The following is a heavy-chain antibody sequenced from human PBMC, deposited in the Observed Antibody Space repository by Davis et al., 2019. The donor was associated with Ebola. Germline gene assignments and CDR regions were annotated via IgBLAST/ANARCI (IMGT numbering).Heavy chain of an antibody. V-gene: IGHV1-46*01. J-gene: IGHJ6*02. CDR1: GYTFTSYY. Sequence: PSVKVSCKASGYTFTSYYMHWVRQAPGQGLEWMGIINPSGGSTSYAQKFQGRVTMTRDTSTSTVYMELSSLRSEDTAVYYCARELGITYYYYGMDVWGQGTTVTVSS. CDR2: INPSGGST. D-gene: IGHD7-27*01. CDR3: ARELGITYYYYGMDV.